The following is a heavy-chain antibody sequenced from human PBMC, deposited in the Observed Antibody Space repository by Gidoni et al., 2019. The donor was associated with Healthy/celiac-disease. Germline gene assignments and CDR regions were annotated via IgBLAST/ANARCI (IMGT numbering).Heavy chain of an antibody. D-gene: IGHD6-6*01. CDR3: ARQKGTRIAARPYYYYYMDV. Sequence: EVQLGQSGAEAKKPGESLKISCKVSRYSVTSYRIGWVRQMPGKGLEWMGIIYPGDSDTRYSPSFQGQVTISADKSISTAYLQWSSLKASATAMYYCARQKGTRIAARPYYYYYMDVWGKGTTVTVSS. CDR1: RYSVTSYR. V-gene: IGHV5-51*01. CDR2: IYPGDSDT. J-gene: IGHJ6*03.